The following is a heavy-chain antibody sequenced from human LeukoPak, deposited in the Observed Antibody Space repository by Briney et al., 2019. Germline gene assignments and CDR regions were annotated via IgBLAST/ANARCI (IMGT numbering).Heavy chain of an antibody. J-gene: IGHJ4*02. CDR2: ISYDGSNK. V-gene: IGHV3-30*03. CDR1: GFTFSSYG. D-gene: IGHD3-10*01. Sequence: GRSLRLSCAASGFTFSSYGMHWVRQAPGKGLEWVAVISYDGSNKYYADSVKGRFTISRDNSKNTLYLQMNSLRAEDTAVYYCARIGYGSGSYYLDYWGQGTLVTVSS. CDR3: ARIGYGSGSYYLDY.